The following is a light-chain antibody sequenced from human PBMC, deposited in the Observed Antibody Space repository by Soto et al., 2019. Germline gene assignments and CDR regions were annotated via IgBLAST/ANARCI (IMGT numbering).Light chain of an antibody. V-gene: IGKV1-27*01. CDR1: QGISHY. J-gene: IGKJ2*01. CDR3: QKYNSAPHT. CDR2: AAS. Sequence: DIQMTQSPSSLSASVGDRVTITCRASQGISHYLAGYQQKPGKVPKLLIYAASTLQSGVPSRFSGSGSGTDFTLTISSLQPEDVATYYCQKYNSAPHTFGQGTKLEIK.